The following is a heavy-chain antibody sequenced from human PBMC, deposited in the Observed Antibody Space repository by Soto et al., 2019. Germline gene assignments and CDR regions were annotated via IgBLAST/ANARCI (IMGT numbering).Heavy chain of an antibody. J-gene: IGHJ4*02. CDR3: AKDIEATITSPDY. CDR1: GFTFSSYA. Sequence: GGSLRLSCAASGFTFSSYAMSWVRQAPGKGLEWVSAISGSGSTYYADSVKGRFTISRDNSKNTLYLQMNSLRAEDTAVYYCAKDIEATITSPDYWGQGTLVTVSS. D-gene: IGHD5-12*01. CDR2: ISGSGST. V-gene: IGHV3-23*01.